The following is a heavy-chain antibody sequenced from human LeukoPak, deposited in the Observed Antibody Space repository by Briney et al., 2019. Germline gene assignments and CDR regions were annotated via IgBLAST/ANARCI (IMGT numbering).Heavy chain of an antibody. CDR2: TYYRSKWHN. J-gene: IGHJ4*02. CDR3: VREADYFDY. CDR1: GDSVSINSAA. V-gene: IGHV6-1*01. Sequence: QTLSLTCVISGDSVSINSAAWTWIRQSPSRGLEWLGRTYYRSKWHNDYAVSMKSRITINPDTSKNHFSLQLNSVTPEDAAVYYCVREADYFDYWGQGTLVTVSS.